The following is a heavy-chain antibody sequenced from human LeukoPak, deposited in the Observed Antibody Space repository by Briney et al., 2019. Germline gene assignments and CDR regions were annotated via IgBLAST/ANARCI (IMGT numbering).Heavy chain of an antibody. CDR2: ISHSGSS. V-gene: IGHV4-38-2*02. CDR3: ARAPHYYDSSGYYYNY. CDR1: GYSISSGYF. J-gene: IGHJ4*02. D-gene: IGHD3-22*01. Sequence: PSETLSLTCTVSGYSISSGYFWGWIRQPPGKGLEWIGSISHSGSSYYNPSLKSRVTISVDTSKNQFSLKVSSVTAADTAVYYCARAPHYYDSSGYYYNYWGQGTLVTVSS.